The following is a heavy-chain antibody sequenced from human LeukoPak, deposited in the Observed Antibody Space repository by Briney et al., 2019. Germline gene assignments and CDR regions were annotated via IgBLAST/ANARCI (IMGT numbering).Heavy chain of an antibody. CDR2: IRYDGSNK. CDR3: AKEHDLWHEEGNWFDP. V-gene: IGHV3-30*02. Sequence: PGGSLRLSCAASGFTFSSYSMHWVRQAPGKGLEWVAFIRYDGSNKYYADSVKGRFTISRDNSKNTLYLQLNSLRAEDTAVYYCAKEHDLWHEEGNWFDPWGQGTLVTVSS. J-gene: IGHJ5*02. CDR1: GFTFSSYS. D-gene: IGHD3-3*01.